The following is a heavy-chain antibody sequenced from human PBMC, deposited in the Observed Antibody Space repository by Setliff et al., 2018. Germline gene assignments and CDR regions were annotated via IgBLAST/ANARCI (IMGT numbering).Heavy chain of an antibody. V-gene: IGHV1-58*01. J-gene: IGHJ4*02. CDR3: ARESRYYYDNLGTLDY. Sequence: SVKVSCKASGFTFTSSAVQWVRQARGQRLEWIGWIVVGSGNTNYAQKFQERVTITRDMSTSTAYMELSSLRSADTAVYYCARESRYYYDNLGTLDYWGQGTLVTVSS. D-gene: IGHD3-22*01. CDR1: GFTFTSSA. CDR2: IVVGSGNT.